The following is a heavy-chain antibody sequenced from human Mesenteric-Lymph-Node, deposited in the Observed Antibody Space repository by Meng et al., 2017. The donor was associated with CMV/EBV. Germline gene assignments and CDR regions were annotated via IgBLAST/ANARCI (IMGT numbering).Heavy chain of an antibody. Sequence: SVKVSCKASGFTFSSSAVQWVRQARGQRLEWIGWIVVGSGNTNYAQKFQERVTITRDMSTSTAYMELSSLRSEDTVVYYCAADEGFIGGNSAYYYYGMDVWGQGTTVTVSS. D-gene: IGHD4-23*01. J-gene: IGHJ6*02. V-gene: IGHV1-58*01. CDR3: AADEGFIGGNSAYYYYGMDV. CDR2: IVVGSGNT. CDR1: GFTFSSSA.